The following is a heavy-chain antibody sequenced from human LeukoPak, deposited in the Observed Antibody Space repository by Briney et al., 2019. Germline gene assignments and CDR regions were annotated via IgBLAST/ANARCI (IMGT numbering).Heavy chain of an antibody. CDR1: GFTFSSYA. Sequence: GGSLRLSCAASGFTFSSYAMSWVRQAPGKGLEWVSIITDNGDSTYYADSVKGRFTISRDNSKNTLYLQVNSLRAEDTAIYYCAKRDGSYFDYWGQGTLVTVSS. CDR2: ITDNGDST. V-gene: IGHV3-23*01. D-gene: IGHD5-24*01. J-gene: IGHJ4*02. CDR3: AKRDGSYFDY.